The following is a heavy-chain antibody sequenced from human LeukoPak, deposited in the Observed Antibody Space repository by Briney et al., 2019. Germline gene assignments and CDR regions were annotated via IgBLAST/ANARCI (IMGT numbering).Heavy chain of an antibody. CDR1: GFTFSSYG. CDR2: IGSSNSDT. CDR3: AKRVLSGVPMAGHDY. D-gene: IGHD6-19*01. J-gene: IGHJ4*02. V-gene: IGHV3-23*01. Sequence: QPGGSLRLSCAASGFTFSSYGMSWVRQAPGQGLGGVSTIGSSNSDTYYTDSVKGRFTVSRDNSKNTLYLQMNSLRAEDTAVYYCAKRVLSGVPMAGHDYWGQGTLVTVSS.